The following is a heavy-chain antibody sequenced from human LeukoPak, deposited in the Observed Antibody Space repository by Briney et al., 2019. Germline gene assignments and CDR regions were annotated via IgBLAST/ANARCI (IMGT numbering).Heavy chain of an antibody. J-gene: IGHJ4*02. CDR1: GFTFSSYG. CDR2: ISYDGSNK. CDR3: AKDRNWNDSLYYFDY. D-gene: IGHD1-1*01. V-gene: IGHV3-30*18. Sequence: GGSLRLSCAASGFTFSSYGMHWVRQAPGKGLEWVADISYDGSNKYYADSVKGRFTISRDNPKNTLYLQMNSLRAEDTAVYYCAKDRNWNDSLYYFDYWGQGTLVTVSS.